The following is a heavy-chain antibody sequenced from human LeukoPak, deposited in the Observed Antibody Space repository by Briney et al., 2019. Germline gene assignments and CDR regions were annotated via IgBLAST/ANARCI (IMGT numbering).Heavy chain of an antibody. CDR1: GGSISSGTYY. D-gene: IGHD6-13*01. CDR3: ARVSSSWYQDWYFDL. V-gene: IGHV4-61*02. Sequence: SETLSLTCTVPGGSISSGTYYWAWIRQPAGKGLEWIGRTYTSGSTNYNPSLKSRVTMSVDMSKNQLSLKLSSMIAADTAVYYCARVSSSWYQDWYFDLWGRGTLVTVPS. CDR2: TYTSGST. J-gene: IGHJ2*01.